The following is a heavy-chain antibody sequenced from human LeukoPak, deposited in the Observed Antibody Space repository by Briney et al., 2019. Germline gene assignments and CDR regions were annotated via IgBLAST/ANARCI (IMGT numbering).Heavy chain of an antibody. V-gene: IGHV3-23*01. J-gene: IGHJ5*02. CDR3: AKATMEYCSGVACYPIDH. D-gene: IGHD2-15*01. CDR2: ISGSGGST. Sequence: PSGGSLRLSCAASGFTFSSYAMSWVRQAPGKGLEWVSAISGSGGSTYYADSVKGRFTISRDNSKNTLYLQMNSLRAEDTAVYYCAKATMEYCSGVACYPIDHWGQGTLVTVS. CDR1: GFTFSSYA.